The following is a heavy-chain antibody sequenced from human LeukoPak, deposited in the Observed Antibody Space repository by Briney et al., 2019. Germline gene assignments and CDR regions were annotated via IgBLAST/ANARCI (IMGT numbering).Heavy chain of an antibody. D-gene: IGHD4-17*01. CDR2: ISSRGRTI. Sequence: GGSLRLSCAASGFTFSSYEMSWVRQAPRKGLDWVSYISSRGRTIYYADSVKGRFTISRDNAKNSLYLQMNSLRAEDTAVYYCASNLDYGDSDYWYFDLWGRGTLVTVSS. CDR3: ASNLDYGDSDYWYFDL. CDR1: GFTFSSYE. V-gene: IGHV3-48*03. J-gene: IGHJ2*01.